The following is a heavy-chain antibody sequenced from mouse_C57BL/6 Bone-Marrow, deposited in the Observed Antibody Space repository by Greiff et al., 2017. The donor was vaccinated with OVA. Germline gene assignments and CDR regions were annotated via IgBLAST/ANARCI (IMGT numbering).Heavy chain of an antibody. Sequence: DVQLVESGGGLVKPGGSLKLSCAASGFTFSSYAMSWVRQTPEKRLEWVATISDGGSYTYYPDNVKGRFTISRDNAKNNLYLQMSHLKSEDTAMYYCARWVLGYFDVWGTGTTVTVSS. CDR2: ISDGGSYT. J-gene: IGHJ1*03. CDR1: GFTFSSYA. CDR3: ARWVLGYFDV. V-gene: IGHV5-4*01.